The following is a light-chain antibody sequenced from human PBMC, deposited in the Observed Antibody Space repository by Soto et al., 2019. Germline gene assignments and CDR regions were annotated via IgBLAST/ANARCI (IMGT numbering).Light chain of an antibody. Sequence: DIVVTQSPLSLPVTPGDPASISCRSSQSLLHSNGYNYLDWYLQKPGQSPQLLISLGSNRASGVPDRVSGSGSGTDFTLKVSRVEAEDVGLYYCMQALQAPLTCGQGNKVEI. CDR1: QSLLHSNGYNY. J-gene: IGKJ1*01. CDR2: LGS. CDR3: MQALQAPLT. V-gene: IGKV2-28*01.